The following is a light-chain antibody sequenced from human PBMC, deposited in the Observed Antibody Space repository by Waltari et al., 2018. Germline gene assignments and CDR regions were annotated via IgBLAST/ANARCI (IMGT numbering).Light chain of an antibody. V-gene: IGKV3-20*01. Sequence: EIVLTQSPGTLSLSPGDGATLSCRASQSVTSSHLAWYQQRPGQPPKLLIYDASSRDAGIPDRFSGSVSGSDFTLTISRLEPEDFAVYYCQQYGSPPNTFGQGDQTGDQT. CDR1: QSVTSSH. CDR3: QQYGSPPNT. J-gene: IGKJ2*01. CDR2: DAS.